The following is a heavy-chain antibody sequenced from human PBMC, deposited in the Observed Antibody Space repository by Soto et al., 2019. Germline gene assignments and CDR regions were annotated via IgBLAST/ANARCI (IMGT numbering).Heavy chain of an antibody. CDR2: IDWDDDK. D-gene: IGHD1-1*01. CDR3: ALTAGGAGSTTTLDY. V-gene: IGHV2-70*04. Sequence: SGPTLVNPTHTLTLTCSFFGFSLSTSGMRVNWFRQPPGKALEWLARIDWDDDKFYSTSLKARLTISKDTSKNKVVLTMTNMDPVDTAAYFCALTAGGAGSTTTLDYWGQGTPVTVSS. J-gene: IGHJ4*02. CDR1: GFSLSTSGMR.